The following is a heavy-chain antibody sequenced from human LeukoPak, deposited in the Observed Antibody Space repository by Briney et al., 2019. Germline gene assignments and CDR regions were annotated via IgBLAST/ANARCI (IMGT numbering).Heavy chain of an antibody. CDR1: GFTFSNYG. CDR2: IWYDGTNK. V-gene: IGHV3-33*01. D-gene: IGHD2/OR15-2a*01. CDR3: AREGPRGNSQFDY. Sequence: PGGSLRLSCAASGFTFSNYGMHWVRRAPGKGLEWVALIWYDGTNKYYTDSVRGRFTISRENTQNTLYLQMNSLRVEDTALYYCAREGPRGNSQFDYWGQGTLVTVSS. J-gene: IGHJ4*02.